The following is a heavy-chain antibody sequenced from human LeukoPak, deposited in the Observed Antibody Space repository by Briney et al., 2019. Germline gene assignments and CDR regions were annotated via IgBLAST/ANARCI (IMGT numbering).Heavy chain of an antibody. CDR2: ISGTGGST. D-gene: IGHD1-26*01. CDR1: GFTFSNYA. CDR3: ATRPTVEGTTPTFDY. J-gene: IGHJ4*02. V-gene: IGHV3-23*01. Sequence: SGGSLRLSCAASGFTFSNYAMTWVRQAPGRGLEWVSAISGTGGSTYYADSVKGRFTISRDNSKNTLYLQMNSLRGDDTAVYNCATRPTVEGTTPTFDYWGQGTLVTVSS.